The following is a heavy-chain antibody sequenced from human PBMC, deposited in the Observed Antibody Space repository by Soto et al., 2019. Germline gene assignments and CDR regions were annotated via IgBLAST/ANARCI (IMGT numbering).Heavy chain of an antibody. CDR1: GGSVRSGDYY. CDR2: IYSSGST. V-gene: IGHV4-30-4*08. D-gene: IGHD3-10*01. J-gene: IGHJ4*02. CDR3: ASAVARSEGYYNPDY. Sequence: QVQLQESGPGLVKPSQTLSLTCNVSGGSVRSGDYYWIWIRQSPGKGLEWIGYIYSSGSTFYKPSLKTRVTISLNMSKNQFSLRLSSVTAADTAVYYCASAVARSEGYYNPDYWGQGTLVTVSS.